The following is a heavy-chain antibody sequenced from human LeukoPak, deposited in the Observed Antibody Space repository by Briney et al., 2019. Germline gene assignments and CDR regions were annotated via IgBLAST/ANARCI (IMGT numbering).Heavy chain of an antibody. Sequence: PSETLSLTCTVSGGSISSSSYYWGWIRQPPGKGLEWIGSIYYSGSTYYNPSLKSRVTISVDTSKNQFSLKLSSVTAADTAVYYCARERGGYNPLSYWGQGILVTVSS. CDR2: IYYSGST. CDR3: ARERGGYNPLSY. D-gene: IGHD5-24*01. CDR1: GGSISSSSYY. J-gene: IGHJ4*02. V-gene: IGHV4-39*07.